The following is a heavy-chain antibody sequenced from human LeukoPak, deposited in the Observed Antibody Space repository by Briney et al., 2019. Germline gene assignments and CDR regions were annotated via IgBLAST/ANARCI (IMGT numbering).Heavy chain of an antibody. D-gene: IGHD6-19*01. J-gene: IGHJ6*02. Sequence: SETLSLTCTASGGSISSGSYYWSWIRQPAGKGLEWIGRVYTSGSTNYNPSLKSRVTISVDTSKNQFSLKLSSVTAADTAVYYCATSYSSGWTYYYYGMDVWGQGTTVTVSS. V-gene: IGHV4-61*02. CDR1: GGSISSGSYY. CDR2: VYTSGST. CDR3: ATSYSSGWTYYYYGMDV.